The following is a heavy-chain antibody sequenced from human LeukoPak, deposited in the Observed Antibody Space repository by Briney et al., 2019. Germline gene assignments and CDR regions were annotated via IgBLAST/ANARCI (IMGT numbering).Heavy chain of an antibody. Sequence: ASVNVSCKASGYTFTGYFMHWVRQAPGQGREWMGWINPNSGGTNYAQKLQGRVTMTRDTSISTAYMELSRLRSDDTAVYYCARGRVAATGTALGYWGQGTLVTVSS. CDR2: INPNSGGT. V-gene: IGHV1-2*02. J-gene: IGHJ4*02. CDR3: ARGRVAATGTALGY. CDR1: GYTFTGYF. D-gene: IGHD2-15*01.